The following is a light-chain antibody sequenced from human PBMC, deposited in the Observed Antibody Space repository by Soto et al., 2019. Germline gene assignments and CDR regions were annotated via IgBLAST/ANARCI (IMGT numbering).Light chain of an antibody. CDR2: NAS. Sequence: DIQMTQSPSSLSASVGDRVTITCRASQNIAIYLNWYQQKPGKAPKLLIYNASSLQSGIPSRYIGSGSGADFSLTISSLQSEDFATYYCQQSYSAPRTFGRGTKVEVK. J-gene: IGKJ1*01. CDR3: QQSYSAPRT. V-gene: IGKV1-39*01. CDR1: QNIAIY.